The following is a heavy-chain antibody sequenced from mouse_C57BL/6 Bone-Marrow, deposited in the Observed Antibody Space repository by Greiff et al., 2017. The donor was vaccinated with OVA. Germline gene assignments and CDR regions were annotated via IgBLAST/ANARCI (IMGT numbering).Heavy chain of an antibody. CDR2: IDPETGGT. J-gene: IGHJ1*03. V-gene: IGHV1-15*01. D-gene: IGHD1-1*01. CDR1: GYTFTDYE. Sequence: VKLQQSGAELVRPGASVTLSCKASGYTFTDYEMHWVKQTPVHGLEWIGAIDPETGGTAYNQKFKGKAILTADKSSSTAYMELRSLTSEDSAVYYCTSLSTVVALDWYFDVWGTGTTVTVSS. CDR3: TSLSTVVALDWYFDV.